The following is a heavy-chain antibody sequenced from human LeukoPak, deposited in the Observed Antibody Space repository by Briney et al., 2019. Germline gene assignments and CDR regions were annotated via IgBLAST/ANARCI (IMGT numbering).Heavy chain of an antibody. Sequence: GGSLRLSCSASGFTFNTYAMHWVRQAPGKGLEYVSAISTNGGSTYYADSVRGRFTISRDNSKNTLYLQMSSLRPEDTAVYYCVKGMEDYDILTGVLDVWGQGTTVTVSS. CDR2: ISTNGGST. D-gene: IGHD3-9*01. V-gene: IGHV3-64D*06. J-gene: IGHJ6*02. CDR3: VKGMEDYDILTGVLDV. CDR1: GFTFNTYA.